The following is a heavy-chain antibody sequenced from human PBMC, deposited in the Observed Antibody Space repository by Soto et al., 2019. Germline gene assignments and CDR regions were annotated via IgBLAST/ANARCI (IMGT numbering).Heavy chain of an antibody. CDR1: GGTFSSYA. Sequence: QVQLVQSGAEVKKPGSSVKVSCKASGGTFSSYAISWVRQAPGPGLEWMGGIIPIFGTANYAQKFQGRVTITADKSTSTAYMELSSLRSEDTAVYYCARGKEYSSGWDGTSSFDYWGQGTLVTVSS. CDR3: ARGKEYSSGWDGTSSFDY. J-gene: IGHJ4*02. V-gene: IGHV1-69*06. D-gene: IGHD6-19*01. CDR2: IIPIFGTA.